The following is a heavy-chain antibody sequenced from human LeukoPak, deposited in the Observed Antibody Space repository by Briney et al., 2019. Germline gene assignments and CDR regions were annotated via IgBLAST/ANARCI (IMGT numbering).Heavy chain of an antibody. V-gene: IGHV4-59*08. CDR2: IYYSGST. Sequence: PSETLSLTCTVCGGSISSYYWSWIRQPPGKGLEWIGYIYYSGSTNYNPSLKSRVTISVDASKNQFSLKLSSVTAADTAVYYCARHGTYYYDKDAFGIWGQGTMVTVSS. CDR3: ARHGTYYYDKDAFGI. J-gene: IGHJ3*02. CDR1: GGSISSYY. D-gene: IGHD3-22*01.